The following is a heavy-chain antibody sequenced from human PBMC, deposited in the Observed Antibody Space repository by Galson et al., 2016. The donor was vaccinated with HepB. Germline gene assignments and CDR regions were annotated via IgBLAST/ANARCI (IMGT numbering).Heavy chain of an antibody. CDR2: IFHTGHT. CDR3: ARGPRTNCSGGSCYKWFDP. Sequence: SETLSLTCAVSGGSISKPYWWTWVRQPPGKTLEWIGEIFHTGHTDYNPSLKSRVTISVDKSKNHFSLKLTSVTAADTAVYYCARGPRTNCSGGSCYKWFDPWGQGTLVTVSS. D-gene: IGHD2-15*01. CDR1: GGSISKPYW. J-gene: IGHJ5*02. V-gene: IGHV4-4*02.